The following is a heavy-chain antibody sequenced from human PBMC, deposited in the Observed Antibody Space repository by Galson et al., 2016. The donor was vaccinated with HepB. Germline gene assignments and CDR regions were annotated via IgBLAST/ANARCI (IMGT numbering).Heavy chain of an antibody. D-gene: IGHD6-13*01. CDR2: IIPIFGTT. CDR3: ARDRPRGQQLVNNYYYFSGMDV. Sequence: SVKVSCKASGDTFSNYAISWARQAPGQGLEWMGGIIPIFGTTEYAPKFQGRVTLIADKSTSTVYMEVSSLKSDDTAVYYCARDRPRGQQLVNNYYYFSGMDVWGQGTTVTVSS. V-gene: IGHV1-69*06. J-gene: IGHJ6*02. CDR1: GDTFSNYA.